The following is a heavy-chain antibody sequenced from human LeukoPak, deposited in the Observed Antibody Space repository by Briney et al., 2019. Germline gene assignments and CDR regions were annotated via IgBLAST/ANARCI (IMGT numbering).Heavy chain of an antibody. CDR1: GFTFSDYY. J-gene: IGHJ4*02. Sequence: PGGSLRLSCAASGFTFSDYYMSWIRQAPGKGLEWISYISASGRTTYYADSVKGRFTISRDNAKNSLYLVMDSLRAEDTAVYFCARDLGTQEYFDYWGQGSRVSVSS. D-gene: IGHD1-1*01. V-gene: IGHV3-11*01. CDR3: ARDLGTQEYFDY. CDR2: ISASGRTT.